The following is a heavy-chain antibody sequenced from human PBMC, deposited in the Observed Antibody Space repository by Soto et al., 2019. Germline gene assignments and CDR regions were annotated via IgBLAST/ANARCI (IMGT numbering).Heavy chain of an antibody. D-gene: IGHD4-17*01. CDR2: IYYSGST. CDR1: GGSISTGGYY. CDR3: ARGLSVTRFDN. Sequence: QVQLQESGPGLVKPSQTLSLTCTVSGGSISTGGYYWTWIRQHPGKGLEWLGYIYYSGSTYDNPSLKSRVTISVDTSRNQFSLKLSSVTAADTAVYSCARGLSVTRFDNWGQGTLVTVSS. J-gene: IGHJ4*02. V-gene: IGHV4-31*03.